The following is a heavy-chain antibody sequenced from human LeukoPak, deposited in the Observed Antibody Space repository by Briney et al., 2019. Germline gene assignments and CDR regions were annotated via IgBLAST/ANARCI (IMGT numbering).Heavy chain of an antibody. Sequence: GGSLRLSCATSGFTFSSNWMSWVRQAPGKGLERVASIKQDGSEQYYVDSVKGRFTISRDNAKNSLYLQMNSLRVEDTAVYYCARYRANPQLWGQGTLVIVSS. D-gene: IGHD6-13*01. CDR3: ARYRANPQL. V-gene: IGHV3-7*01. CDR1: GFTFSSNW. CDR2: IKQDGSEQ. J-gene: IGHJ4*02.